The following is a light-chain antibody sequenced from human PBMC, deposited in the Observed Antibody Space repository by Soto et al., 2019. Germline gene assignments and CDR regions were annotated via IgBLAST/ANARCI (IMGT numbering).Light chain of an antibody. CDR1: QSLSSGY. CDR3: QQYDTSPRT. V-gene: IGKV3-20*01. J-gene: IGKJ1*01. CDR2: AAS. Sequence: IVLTQSPGTLSLSPGERATLSCRASQSLSSGYLAWYQQKPGQAPRIPIYAASSRATGIPDRFSGSGSGTDFSLTINRLEPEDSAVYYCQQYDTSPRTFGQGTKVDIK.